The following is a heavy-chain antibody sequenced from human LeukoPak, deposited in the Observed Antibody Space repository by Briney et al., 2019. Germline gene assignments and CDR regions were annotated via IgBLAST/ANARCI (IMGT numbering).Heavy chain of an antibody. D-gene: IGHD2-15*01. V-gene: IGHV3-74*01. J-gene: IGHJ4*02. Sequence: GGSLRLSCAASGFTFRTYWMHWVRQVPGKGLVWVSRMNTDGRNIGYADSVKGRFTISRDNAKNTLYLQMNSLRAEDTDVYYCARENWYLDNWGQGTLVTVSS. CDR2: MNTDGRNI. CDR1: GFTFRTYW. CDR3: ARENWYLDN.